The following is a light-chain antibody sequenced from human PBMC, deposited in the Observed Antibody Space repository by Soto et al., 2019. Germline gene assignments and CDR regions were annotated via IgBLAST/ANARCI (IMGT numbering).Light chain of an antibody. CDR1: QSISRW. CDR2: KAS. Sequence: DIQMTQSPSTLSASIGDRVTLTCRASQSISRWLAWYQQKPGQAPKLLIYKASSLESGVPARFSGSGSGTEFTLTISSMQPDDLATYYCQQYNSYSGFTFGPGTKVDIK. V-gene: IGKV1-5*03. J-gene: IGKJ3*01. CDR3: QQYNSYSGFT.